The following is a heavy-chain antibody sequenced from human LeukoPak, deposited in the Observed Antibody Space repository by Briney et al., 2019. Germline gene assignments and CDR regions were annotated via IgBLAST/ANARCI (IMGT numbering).Heavy chain of an antibody. CDR2: IIPIFGTA. CDR3: ARDAGHSSSWYDYYYYYMDV. Sequence: SVKVSCKASGGTFSSYAISWVRQAPGQGLEWMGRIIPIFGTANYAQKFQGRVTITTDESTSTAYMELSSLRSEDTAVYYCARDAGHSSSWYDYYYYYMDVGAKGPRSPSP. CDR1: GGTFSSYA. D-gene: IGHD6-13*01. V-gene: IGHV1-69*05. J-gene: IGHJ6*03.